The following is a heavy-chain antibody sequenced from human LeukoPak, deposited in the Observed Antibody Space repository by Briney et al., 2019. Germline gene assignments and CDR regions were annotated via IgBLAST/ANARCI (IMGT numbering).Heavy chain of an antibody. CDR3: ARDFVPYDSSNKGFDP. D-gene: IGHD3-22*01. J-gene: IGHJ5*02. CDR2: INPNSGGT. CDR1: GYTFTGYY. Sequence: ASVKVSCKASGYTFTGYYMHWVRQAPGQGLEWMGWINPNSGGTNYAQKFQGRVTITADESTSTAYMELSSLRSEDTAVYYCARDFVPYDSSNKGFDPWGQGTLVTVSS. V-gene: IGHV1-2*02.